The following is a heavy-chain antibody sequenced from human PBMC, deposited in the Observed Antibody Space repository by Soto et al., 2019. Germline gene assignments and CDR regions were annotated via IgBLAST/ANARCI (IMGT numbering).Heavy chain of an antibody. CDR1: GGTFSSYA. D-gene: IGHD2-2*01. Sequence: QVQLVQSGAEVKKLGSSVKVSCKASGGTFSSYAISWVRQAPGQGLEWMGGIIPIFGTANYAQKFQGRVTITADESTSTAYMELSSLRSEDTAGYYCSRGLPRVVPAENYYYYGMDVWGQGTTVTVSS. J-gene: IGHJ6*02. CDR2: IIPIFGTA. CDR3: SRGLPRVVPAENYYYYGMDV. V-gene: IGHV1-69*01.